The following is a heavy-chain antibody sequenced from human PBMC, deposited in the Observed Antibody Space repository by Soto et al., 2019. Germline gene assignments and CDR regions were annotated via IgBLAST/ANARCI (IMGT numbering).Heavy chain of an antibody. V-gene: IGHV3-30*09. CDR3: AKARHSTSWYGLEADL. Sequence: QVQLVESGGGVVQHGRSLRLSCAASGFIFSDYAMHWVRQAPGKGLEWVAVISYGGDNKYYADSVRGRFAISRDNLKNTLDLQMNSLNPEDTAVYHCAKARHSTSWYGLEADLWGQGTLVTVSS. D-gene: IGHD6-13*01. CDR2: ISYGGDNK. J-gene: IGHJ4*02. CDR1: GFIFSDYA.